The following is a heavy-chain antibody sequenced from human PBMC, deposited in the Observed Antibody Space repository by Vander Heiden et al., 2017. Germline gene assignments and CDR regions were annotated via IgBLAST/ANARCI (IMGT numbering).Heavy chain of an antibody. V-gene: IGHV1-2*02. CDR1: GYTFNVHY. CDR2: INLYSGGT. J-gene: IGHJ4*02. Sequence: QVQLVQSGAEGKKPGASVKVSCKASGYTFNVHYMHWVRQAPGQGLEWMGWINLYSGGTNYAQKFQGRVTMTRDTSVSTAYMDLSSLTSDDTAVYYCARLSRDYYYLDYWGQGTLVTVS. CDR3: ARLSRDYYYLDY. D-gene: IGHD3-22*01.